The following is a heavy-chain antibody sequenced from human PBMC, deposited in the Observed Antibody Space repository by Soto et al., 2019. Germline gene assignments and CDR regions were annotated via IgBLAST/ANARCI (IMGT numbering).Heavy chain of an antibody. CDR3: ATYRRDGDYYYGMDV. CDR2: ISGSGGST. D-gene: IGHD2-2*02. CDR1: GFTFSSYA. J-gene: IGHJ6*02. V-gene: IGHV3-23*01. Sequence: PGGSLRLSCAASGFTFSSYAMSWVRQAPGKGLEWVSAISGSGGSTYYADSVKGRFTISRDNSENTLYLQMNSLRAEDTAVYYCATYRRDGDYYYGMDVWGQGTTVTVSS.